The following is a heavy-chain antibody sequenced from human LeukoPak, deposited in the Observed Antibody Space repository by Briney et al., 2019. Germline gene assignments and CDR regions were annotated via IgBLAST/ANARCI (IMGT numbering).Heavy chain of an antibody. CDR1: GYTFTGYY. Sequence: ASVKVSCKASGYTFTGYYMHWVRQAPGQGLEWMGWISAYNGNTNYAQKLQGRVTMTTDTSTSTAYMELRSLRSDDTAVYYCARDQTQEDIVVVVAAKGFDPWGQGTLVTVSS. V-gene: IGHV1-18*04. D-gene: IGHD2-15*01. CDR2: ISAYNGNT. CDR3: ARDQTQEDIVVVVAAKGFDP. J-gene: IGHJ5*02.